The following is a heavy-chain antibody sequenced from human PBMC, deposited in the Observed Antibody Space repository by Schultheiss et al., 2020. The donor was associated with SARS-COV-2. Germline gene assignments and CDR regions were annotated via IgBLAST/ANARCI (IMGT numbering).Heavy chain of an antibody. CDR1: GGSISSGDYY. CDR2: IYYSGST. D-gene: IGHD2-2*01. Sequence: SETLSLTCTVSGGSISSGDYYWSWIRQPPGKGLEWIGYIYYSGSTYYNPSLKSRVTISVDTFKNQFSLKLSSVTAADTAVYYCARAAGYCSSTSCLTAYYYYYGMDVWGQGTTVTVSS. CDR3: ARAAGYCSSTSCLTAYYYYYGMDV. V-gene: IGHV4-30-4*02. J-gene: IGHJ6*02.